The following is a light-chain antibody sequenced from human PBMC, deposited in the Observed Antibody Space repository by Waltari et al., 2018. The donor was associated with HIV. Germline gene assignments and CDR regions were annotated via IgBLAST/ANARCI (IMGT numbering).Light chain of an antibody. CDR1: SSNIGSNY. Sequence: QSVLTQPPSASGTPGQRATISCSGSSSNIGSNYVYWYQQLPGTAPKLLLYRNNQRPSGVPDRFSGSKSGISASLAISGLRSEDEADYYCAAWGNSLSLLFGGGTKLTVL. V-gene: IGLV1-47*01. J-gene: IGLJ2*01. CDR2: RNN. CDR3: AAWGNSLSLL.